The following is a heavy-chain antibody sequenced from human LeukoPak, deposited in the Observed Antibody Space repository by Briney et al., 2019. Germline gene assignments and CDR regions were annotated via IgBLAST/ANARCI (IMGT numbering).Heavy chain of an antibody. CDR3: ARGRKQWLVQESYYDNYMDV. J-gene: IGHJ6*03. D-gene: IGHD6-19*01. CDR2: TYYSGST. V-gene: IGHV4-59*12. Sequence: SETLSLTCTATGGPISNYYWSWIPKPPGKGLEWIGYTYYSGSTNYNPSLKRRVTISLDASKNQFSLRLSSVTAADTAMYYCARGRKQWLVQESYYDNYMDVWGKGTTVTVSS. CDR1: GGPISNYY.